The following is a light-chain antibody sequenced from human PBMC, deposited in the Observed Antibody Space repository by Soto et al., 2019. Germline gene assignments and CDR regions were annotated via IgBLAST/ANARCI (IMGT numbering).Light chain of an antibody. V-gene: IGLV1-40*01. J-gene: IGLJ1*01. Sequence: QSVLTQPPSVSEAPGQSVTISCTGSSSNIGAGHEAPWYQQVPGTAPKLLIYENNNRPSGVPDRVSGSKSGTSASLAITGVQAEDEDEYYCPSYDSSLSGYVFGTGTKLTVL. CDR1: SSNIGAGHE. CDR2: ENN. CDR3: PSYDSSLSGYV.